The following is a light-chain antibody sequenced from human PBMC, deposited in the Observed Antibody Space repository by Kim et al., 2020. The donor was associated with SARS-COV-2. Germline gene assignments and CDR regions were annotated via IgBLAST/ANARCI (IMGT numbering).Light chain of an antibody. CDR3: AAWDDSLSANVV. CDR1: SSNSGSNY. V-gene: IGLV1-47*01. CDR2: RNN. J-gene: IGLJ2*01. Sequence: QRVTISCSGTSSNSGSNYVYWYQQLPGTAPKLLIYRNNQRPSGVPDRFSGSKSGTSASLAISGLRSEDEADYYCAAWDDSLSANVVFGGGTQLTVL.